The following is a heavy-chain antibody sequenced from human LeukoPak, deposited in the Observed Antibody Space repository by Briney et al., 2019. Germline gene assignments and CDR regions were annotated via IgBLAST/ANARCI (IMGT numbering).Heavy chain of an antibody. CDR3: ARDRLEYYDFWSGYGGKYYYYGMDV. CDR1: GFTFSSYW. CDR2: IKQDGSEK. J-gene: IGHJ6*02. D-gene: IGHD3-3*01. Sequence: SGGSLRLSCAASGFTFSSYWMSWVRQAPGKGLEWVANIKQDGSEKYYVDSVKGRFTISRDNAKNSLYLQMNSLRAEDTAVYYCARDRLEYYDFWSGYGGKYYYYGMDVWGQGTTVTVSS. V-gene: IGHV3-7*01.